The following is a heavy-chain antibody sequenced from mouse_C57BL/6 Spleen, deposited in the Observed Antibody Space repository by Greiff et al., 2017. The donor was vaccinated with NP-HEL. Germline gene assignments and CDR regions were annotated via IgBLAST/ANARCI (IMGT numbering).Heavy chain of an antibody. D-gene: IGHD3-2*02. CDR2: IDPSDSET. CDR1: GYTFTSYW. CDR3: ARGAQATGFAY. Sequence: QVHVKQPGAELVRPGSSVKLSCKASGYTFTSYWMHWVKQRPIQGLEWIGNIDPSDSETHYNQKFKDKATLTVDKSSSTAYMQLSSLTSEDSAVYYCARGAQATGFAYWGQGTLVTVSA. J-gene: IGHJ3*01. V-gene: IGHV1-52*01.